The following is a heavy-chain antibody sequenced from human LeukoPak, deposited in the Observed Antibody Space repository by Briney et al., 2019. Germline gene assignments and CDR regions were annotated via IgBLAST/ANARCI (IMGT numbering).Heavy chain of an antibody. CDR2: MNPNSGNT. Sequence: ASVKVSCKASGYTFTSYDTNWVRQATGQGLEWMGWMNPNSGNTGYAQKFQGRVTMTRNTSISTAYMELSSLRSEDTAVYYCARGRRSSGWTRYFDYWGQGTLVTVSS. J-gene: IGHJ4*02. CDR1: GYTFTSYD. V-gene: IGHV1-8*01. CDR3: ARGRRSSGWTRYFDY. D-gene: IGHD6-19*01.